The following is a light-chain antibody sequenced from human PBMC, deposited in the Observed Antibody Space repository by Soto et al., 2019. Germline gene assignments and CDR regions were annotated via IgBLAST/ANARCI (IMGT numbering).Light chain of an antibody. V-gene: IGKV3-11*01. CDR1: QSVSSD. Sequence: EIVLTQSPGTLSSSPGEGATLSYRASQSVSSDSVAWYQQKPGQAPRLLIYDASNRATGIPARFSGSGSGTDFTLTISSLEPEDFAVYYCQQRSNWPRVTFGPGTKVDIK. CDR2: DAS. CDR3: QQRSNWPRVT. J-gene: IGKJ3*01.